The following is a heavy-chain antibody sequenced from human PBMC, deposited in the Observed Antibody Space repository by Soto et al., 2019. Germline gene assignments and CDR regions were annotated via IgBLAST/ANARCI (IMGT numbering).Heavy chain of an antibody. CDR2: INPATGAA. CDR1: GYPVTAYY. CDR3: ARGGGVGVAGSAAFDM. V-gene: IGHV1-2*02. J-gene: IGHJ3*02. Sequence: QLHLVQSGAVVKKPGASVTVSCSASGYPVTAYYMHWVRQAPGRGLEWMGGINPATGAAKYTQIFQGRVTMTRDTSRSTVLVELSGLTAEDTAVFYGARGGGVGVAGSAAFDMWGQGTLVTVSS. D-gene: IGHD3-3*01.